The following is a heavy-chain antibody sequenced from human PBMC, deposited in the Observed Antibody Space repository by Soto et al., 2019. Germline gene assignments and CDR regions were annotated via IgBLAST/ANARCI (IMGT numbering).Heavy chain of an antibody. CDR3: ARRHQGSYLDY. CDR1: GGSFSGYY. CDR2: SSNSGSP. Sequence: QVQLQQWGAGLLKPSETLSLTCAVYGGSFSGYYWSWIRQPPGKGLEWIGESSNSGSPNYNPSLKSRVTLSVDTSKIQFSLKLSSVTAADTAVYYCARRHQGSYLDYWGQGTLVTVSS. D-gene: IGHD3-10*01. J-gene: IGHJ4*02. V-gene: IGHV4-34*01.